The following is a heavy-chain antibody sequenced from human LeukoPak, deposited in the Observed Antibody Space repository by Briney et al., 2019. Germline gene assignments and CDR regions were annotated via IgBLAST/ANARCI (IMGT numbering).Heavy chain of an antibody. V-gene: IGHV3-7*01. D-gene: IGHD2-15*01. CDR3: ARDYDYFSGHNLDAYDI. Sequence: PGGSLRVSCVASGLSFSSYWMTWVRQAPGKALEWVANIKEDGSAKSYVDSVKGRFTISRDNAKNSLYLQIDSLRVEDTAVYYCARDYDYFSGHNLDAYDIWGQGTTVTVSS. CDR2: IKEDGSAK. CDR1: GLSFSSYW. J-gene: IGHJ3*02.